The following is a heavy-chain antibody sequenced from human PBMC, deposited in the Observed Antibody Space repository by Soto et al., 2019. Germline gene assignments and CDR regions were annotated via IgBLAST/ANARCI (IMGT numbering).Heavy chain of an antibody. CDR3: AHNSSGRAFDI. V-gene: IGHV4-30-4*01. D-gene: IGHD6-19*01. CDR1: GGSIRSGDYY. CDR2: IYYSGST. J-gene: IGHJ3*02. Sequence: QVQLQESGPGLVKPSQTLSLTFTVSGGSIRSGDYYWSWIRQPPGKGLEGIVYIYYSGSTYYNPSLKSLVTISVDRSKNPFSLKMSSVTAADTAVDYRAHNSSGRAFDIWGQGTMVTVSS.